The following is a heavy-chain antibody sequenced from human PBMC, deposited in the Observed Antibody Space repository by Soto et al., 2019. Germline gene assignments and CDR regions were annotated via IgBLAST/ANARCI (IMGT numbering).Heavy chain of an antibody. CDR2: ISAYNGNT. CDR3: AREGWYYDSSATGDWFDP. CDR1: GYTFTSYG. J-gene: IGHJ5*02. Sequence: QVQLVQSGAEVKKPGASVKVSCKASGYTFTSYGISWVRQAPGQGLEWMGWISAYNGNTNYAQKLQGRVTMTTDTSTSTAYMELRSLRSDDTAVYYCAREGWYYDSSATGDWFDPWGQGTLVTVSS. V-gene: IGHV1-18*01. D-gene: IGHD3-22*01.